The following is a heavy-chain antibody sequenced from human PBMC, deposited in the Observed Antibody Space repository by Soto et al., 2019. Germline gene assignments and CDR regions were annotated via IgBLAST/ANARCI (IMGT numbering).Heavy chain of an antibody. Sequence: ASVKVSCKASGYTFTGYYMHWVRQAPGQGLEWMGWINPNSGGTNYAQKFQGWVTMTRDTSISTAYMELSRLRSDDTAVYYCARESPEIFGVVTSLYYYYYYMDVWGKGTTVTVSS. J-gene: IGHJ6*03. CDR2: INPNSGGT. CDR3: ARESPEIFGVVTSLYYYYYYMDV. CDR1: GYTFTGYY. D-gene: IGHD3-3*01. V-gene: IGHV1-2*04.